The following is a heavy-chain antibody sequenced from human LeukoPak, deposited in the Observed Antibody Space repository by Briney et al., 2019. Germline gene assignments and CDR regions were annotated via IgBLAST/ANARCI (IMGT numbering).Heavy chain of an antibody. V-gene: IGHV1-8*01. CDR1: GYTFTSYD. CDR2: MNPNSGNT. J-gene: IGHJ4*02. Sequence: ASVKVSCKASGYTFTSYDINWVRQATGQGLEWMGWMNPNSGNTGYAQKFQGRITMTRNTSISTAYMELSCLRSEDTAVYYCASSKGQQLVFDYWGQGTLVSVSS. D-gene: IGHD6-13*01. CDR3: ASSKGQQLVFDY.